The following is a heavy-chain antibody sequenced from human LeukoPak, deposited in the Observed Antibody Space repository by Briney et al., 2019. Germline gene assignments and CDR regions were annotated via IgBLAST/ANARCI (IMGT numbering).Heavy chain of an antibody. J-gene: IGHJ3*02. V-gene: IGHV3-23*01. Sequence: GGSLRLSCAASGFTFSSYAMSWVRQAPGKGLEWVSAISGSGGSTYYADSVKGRFTISRDNSKNTLYLQMNSLRAEDTAVYYCAKSGGRRELHPDDAFDIWGQGTMVTVSS. CDR3: AKSGGRRELHPDDAFDI. D-gene: IGHD1-26*01. CDR1: GFTFSSYA. CDR2: ISGSGGST.